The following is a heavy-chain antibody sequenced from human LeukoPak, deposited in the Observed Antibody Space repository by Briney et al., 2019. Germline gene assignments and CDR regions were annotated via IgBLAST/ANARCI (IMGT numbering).Heavy chain of an antibody. CDR3: ARRSGSSWFFDY. J-gene: IGHJ4*02. CDR1: GGSISSSSYY. Sequence: SETLSLTCTVSGGSISSSSYYWGWIRQPPGKGLEWIGSIYYSGSTYYNPSLKSRVTISVDTSKNQFSLKLSSVTAADTAVHYCARRSGSSWFFDYWGQGTLVTVSS. CDR2: IYYSGST. V-gene: IGHV4-39*01. D-gene: IGHD6-13*01.